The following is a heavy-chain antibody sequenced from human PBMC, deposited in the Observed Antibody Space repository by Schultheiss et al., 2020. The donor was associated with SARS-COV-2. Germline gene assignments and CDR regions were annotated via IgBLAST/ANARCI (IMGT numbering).Heavy chain of an antibody. D-gene: IGHD3-22*01. CDR2: INSDGSST. CDR1: GFTFSSYW. Sequence: GESLKISCAASGFTFSSYWMHWVRQAPGKGLVWVSRINSDGSSTSYADSVKGRFTISRDNSKNTLYLQMNSLRAEDTAVYYCAKWGTGRHDSSYWGQGTLVTVSS. CDR3: AKWGTGRHDSSY. J-gene: IGHJ4*02. V-gene: IGHV3-74*01.